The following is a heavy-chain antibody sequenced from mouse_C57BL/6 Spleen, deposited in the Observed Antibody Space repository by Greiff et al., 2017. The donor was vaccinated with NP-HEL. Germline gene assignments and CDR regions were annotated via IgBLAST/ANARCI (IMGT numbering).Heavy chain of an antibody. Sequence: VQLVESGAELARPGASVKLSCKASGYTFTSYGISWVKQRTGQGLEWIGEIYPRSGNTYYNEKFKGKATLTADKSSSTAYMELRSLTSEDSAVYFCARGEVWEAMDYWGQGTSVTVSS. J-gene: IGHJ4*01. CDR1: GYTFTSYG. D-gene: IGHD4-1*01. V-gene: IGHV1-81*01. CDR3: ARGEVWEAMDY. CDR2: IYPRSGNT.